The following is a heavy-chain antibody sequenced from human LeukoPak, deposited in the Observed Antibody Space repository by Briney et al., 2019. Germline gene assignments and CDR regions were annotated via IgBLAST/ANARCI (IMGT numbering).Heavy chain of an antibody. CDR2: IYYSGST. Sequence: PSETLSLTCTVSGGSISSSDDYWGWIRQLPGKGLEWIGSIYYSGSTYYNPSLKSRVTISVDTSKNQFSLKLTSVTAADTAVYYCVGDSSSWTSWFDPWGQGTLVTVSS. CDR3: VGDSSSWTSWFDP. J-gene: IGHJ5*02. D-gene: IGHD6-13*01. CDR1: GGSISSSDDY. V-gene: IGHV4-39*07.